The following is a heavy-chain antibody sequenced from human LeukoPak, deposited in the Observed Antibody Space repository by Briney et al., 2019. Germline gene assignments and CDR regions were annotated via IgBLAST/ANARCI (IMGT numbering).Heavy chain of an antibody. CDR1: KFAFSSYA. Sequence: GGSLRLSCAASKFAFSSYAMSWVRQAPGKGLEWVANIKQDGSEKYSVDSVKGRFTISRDNTKNSLYLQMNSLRGEDTAIYYCARNPNWLSYGMDVWGQGTTVTVSS. V-gene: IGHV3-7*01. CDR3: ARNPNWLSYGMDV. D-gene: IGHD6-19*01. CDR2: IKQDGSEK. J-gene: IGHJ6*02.